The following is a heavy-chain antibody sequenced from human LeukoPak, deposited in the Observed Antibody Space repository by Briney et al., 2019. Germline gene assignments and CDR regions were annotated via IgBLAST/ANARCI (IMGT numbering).Heavy chain of an antibody. V-gene: IGHV3-7*01. J-gene: IGHJ6*02. CDR3: ARPSGSYQFYHFYGMDV. Sequence: GGSLRLSCAASGFTFSSYWMNWVRQAPGKGLEWVANIKQDGSEKYYVDSVKGRFTISRDNAKNSLYLQLNSLRAEDTAVYYYARPSGSYQFYHFYGMDVWGQGTTVTVSS. D-gene: IGHD1-26*01. CDR1: GFTFSSYW. CDR2: IKQDGSEK.